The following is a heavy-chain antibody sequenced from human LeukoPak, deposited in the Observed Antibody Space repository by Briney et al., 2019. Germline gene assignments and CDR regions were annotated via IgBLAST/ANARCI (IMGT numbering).Heavy chain of an antibody. J-gene: IGHJ6*02. CDR2: IKSKTDGGTT. D-gene: IGHD3-9*01. CDR1: GFTFSDAW. V-gene: IGHV3-15*01. CDR3: TTGSVLRYFDWLHEGYYYYYGMDV. Sequence: RTGGSLRLSCAASGFTFSDAWMSWVRQAPGKGLEWLGRIKSKTDGGTTDYAAPVKGRFTISRDDSKNTLYLQMNSLKTEDTAVYYCTTGSVLRYFDWLHEGYYYYYGMDVWGQGTTVTVSS.